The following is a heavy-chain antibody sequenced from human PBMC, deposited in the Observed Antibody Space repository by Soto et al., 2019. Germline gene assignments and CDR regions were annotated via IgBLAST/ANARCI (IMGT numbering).Heavy chain of an antibody. V-gene: IGHV4-59*04. CDR3: ARARTSLDLYYYYMDV. J-gene: IGHJ6*03. CDR2: IYDGESM. Sequence: QVQLQESGPGLVKPSETLSLTCAVSGGSIRSYSWTWIRQSTGKTMEWIGYIYDGESMYYDPSPESRVAFSVETSKNHFSLKLTSVTAADTAVYYCARARTSLDLYYYYMDVWGEGITVTVSS. CDR1: GGSIRSYS. D-gene: IGHD2-2*01.